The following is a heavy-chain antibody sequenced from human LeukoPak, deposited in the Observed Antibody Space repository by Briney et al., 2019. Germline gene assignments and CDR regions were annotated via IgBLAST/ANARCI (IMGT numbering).Heavy chain of an antibody. CDR1: GGSFSGYY. CDR3: ARGYSYGYGTKTIDY. V-gene: IGHV4-34*01. Sequence: SETLSLTCAVYGGSFSGYYWSWIRQPPGKGLEWIGEINHSGSTNYNPSLKSRVTISVDTSKNQFSLKLSSVTAADTAVYYCARGYSYGYGTKTIDYWGQGTLVTVSS. J-gene: IGHJ4*02. CDR2: INHSGST. D-gene: IGHD5-18*01.